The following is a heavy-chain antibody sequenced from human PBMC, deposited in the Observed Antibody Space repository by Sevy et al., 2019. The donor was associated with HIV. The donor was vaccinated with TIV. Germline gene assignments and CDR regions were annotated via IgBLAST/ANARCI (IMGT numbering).Heavy chain of an antibody. CDR3: ARSPSLSREYCSGGSCYGRRRDDWFDP. J-gene: IGHJ5*02. Sequence: SETLSLTCTVSGGSISSYYWSWIRQPAGKGLEWIGRIYTSGSTNYNPSLKSRVTMSVDTSKNQFSLKLSSVTAADTAVYYCARSPSLSREYCSGGSCYGRRRDDWFDPWGQGTLVTVSS. D-gene: IGHD2-15*01. CDR1: GGSISSYY. V-gene: IGHV4-4*07. CDR2: IYTSGST.